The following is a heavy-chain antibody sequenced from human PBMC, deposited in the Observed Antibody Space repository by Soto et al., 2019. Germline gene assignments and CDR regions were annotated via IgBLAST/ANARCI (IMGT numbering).Heavy chain of an antibody. J-gene: IGHJ6*02. CDR1: GGSISSSSFY. CDR3: ASLYGDYTHYYYYGMDV. CDR2: IYYSGST. D-gene: IGHD4-17*01. Sequence: SETLSLTCPVSGGSISSSSFYWGWIRQPPGKGLEWIGSIYYSGSTYYNPSLKSRVTISVDTSKNQFSLKLSSVTAADTAVYYCASLYGDYTHYYYYGMDVWGQGTTVTVSS. V-gene: IGHV4-39*01.